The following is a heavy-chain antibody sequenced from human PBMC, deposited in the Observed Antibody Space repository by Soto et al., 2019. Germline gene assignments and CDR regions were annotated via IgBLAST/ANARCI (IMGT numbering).Heavy chain of an antibody. J-gene: IGHJ6*02. CDR3: ARVRIAYCGGDCYRPTVYYYYGMDV. V-gene: IGHV1-69*13. D-gene: IGHD2-21*02. CDR1: GGTFSSYA. Sequence: SVKVSCKASGGTFSSYAISWVRQAPGQGLEWMGGIIPIFGTANYAQKFQGRVTITADESTSTAYMELSSLRSEDTAVYYCARVRIAYCGGDCYRPTVYYYYGMDVWGQGXTVTVSS. CDR2: IIPIFGTA.